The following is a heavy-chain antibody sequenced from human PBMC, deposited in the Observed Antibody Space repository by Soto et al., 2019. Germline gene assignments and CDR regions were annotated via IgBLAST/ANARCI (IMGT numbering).Heavy chain of an antibody. D-gene: IGHD3-22*01. CDR3: ARDRPDYDSSGYFVY. CDR2: INAGNGNT. V-gene: IGHV1-3*01. Sequence: ASVKVSCKASGYTFTSYAMHWVRQAPGQRLEWMGWINAGNGNTKYSQKFQGRVTMTRNISISTVYMELSSLRSEDTAVYYCARDRPDYDSSGYFVYWGQGTLVTVSS. J-gene: IGHJ4*02. CDR1: GYTFTSYA.